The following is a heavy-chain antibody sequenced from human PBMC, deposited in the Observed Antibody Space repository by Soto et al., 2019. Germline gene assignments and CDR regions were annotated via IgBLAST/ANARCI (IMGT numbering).Heavy chain of an antibody. V-gene: IGHV1-18*01. D-gene: IGHD3-16*01. CDR2: ISGYNGHT. CDR3: AREGEMPYYYYGLDV. Sequence: QVQLVQSGAEVRKPGASVKVSCKASGYTFTTYGIIWVRQALGQGLEWMGWISGYNGHTKYAQKFQGRVTMTTDTSTNTVYMDLRSLRSDDTAVYYCAREGEMPYYYYGLDVWGQGTTVTVSS. CDR1: GYTFTTYG. J-gene: IGHJ6*02.